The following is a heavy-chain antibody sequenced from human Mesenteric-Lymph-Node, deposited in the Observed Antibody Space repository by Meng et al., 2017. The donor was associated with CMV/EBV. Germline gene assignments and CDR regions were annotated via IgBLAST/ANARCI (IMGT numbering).Heavy chain of an antibody. CDR2: IIPIFGTT. J-gene: IGHJ4*02. CDR1: GGTFSTYA. Sequence: CNASGGTFSTYAFSWVRQAPGQGLEWMGGIIPIFGTTNYAQKFQGRVTITADKSTSTAYMELSSLRSEDTAVYYCARLVATRYYFDYWGQGTLVTVSS. CDR3: ARLVATRYYFDY. V-gene: IGHV1-69*06. D-gene: IGHD5-12*01.